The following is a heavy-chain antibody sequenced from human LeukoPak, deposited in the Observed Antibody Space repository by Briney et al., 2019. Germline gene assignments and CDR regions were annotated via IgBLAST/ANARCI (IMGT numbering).Heavy chain of an antibody. V-gene: IGHV4-34*01. CDR2: INHSGTT. D-gene: IGHD1-26*01. Sequence: PSETLSLTCAVYGGFFSGYYWSWIRQPPGKGLEWIGEINHSGTTNYNPSLKSRVTISVDTSKNQFSLSLSYVTAADTAVYYCASALGSHLYYYYGMDVWGQGTTVTVSS. J-gene: IGHJ6*02. CDR3: ASALGSHLYYYYGMDV. CDR1: GGFFSGYY.